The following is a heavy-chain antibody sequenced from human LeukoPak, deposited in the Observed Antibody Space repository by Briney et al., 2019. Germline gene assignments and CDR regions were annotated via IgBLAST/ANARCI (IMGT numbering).Heavy chain of an antibody. J-gene: IGHJ4*02. CDR2: IYSCGST. D-gene: IGHD1-26*01. CDR3: AKDTYSTSPYYFDY. CDR1: GFTVSSNY. V-gene: IGHV3-53*01. Sequence: GGSLRLSCAASGFTVSSNYMSWVRQAPGKGLEWVSVIYSCGSTYYADSVKGRFTISRDNSKNTLYLQMNSLRAEDTAVYYCAKDTYSTSPYYFDYWGQGTLVTVSS.